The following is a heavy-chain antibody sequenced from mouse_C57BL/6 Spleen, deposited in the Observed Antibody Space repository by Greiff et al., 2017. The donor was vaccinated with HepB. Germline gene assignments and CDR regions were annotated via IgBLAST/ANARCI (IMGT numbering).Heavy chain of an antibody. Sequence: EVKLVESGGDLVKPGGSLKLSCAASGFTFSSYGMSWVRQTPDKRLEWVATISSGGSYTYYPDSVKGRFTISRDNAKNTLYLQMSSLKSEDTAMYYCARLEKYFDVWGTGTTVTVSS. CDR1: GFTFSSYG. V-gene: IGHV5-6*01. J-gene: IGHJ1*03. CDR3: ARLEKYFDV. CDR2: ISSGGSYT.